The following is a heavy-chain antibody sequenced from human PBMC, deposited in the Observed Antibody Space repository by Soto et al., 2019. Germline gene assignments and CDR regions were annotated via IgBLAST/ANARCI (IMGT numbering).Heavy chain of an antibody. Sequence: QSGPTLVNPTQTLTLTCTFSGFSLSTSGMCVSWIRQPPGKALEWLALIDWDDDKYYSTSLKTRLTISKDTSKNQVVLTMTNMDPVDTATYYCARIRMSYDILTGYSDAPPDVWGQGTTVTVSS. CDR2: IDWDDDK. D-gene: IGHD3-9*01. V-gene: IGHV2-70*01. J-gene: IGHJ6*02. CDR1: GFSLSTSGMC. CDR3: ARIRMSYDILTGYSDAPPDV.